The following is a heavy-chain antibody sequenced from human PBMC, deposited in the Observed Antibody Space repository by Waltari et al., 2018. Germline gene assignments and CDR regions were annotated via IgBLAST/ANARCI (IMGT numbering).Heavy chain of an antibody. Sequence: QVQLQQWGAGPLKPSEPLSLTCAAYGWSFCGYYWSWIRQPPGTGLEWIGEINHSGSTNYNPSLKSRVTISVDTSKNQFALKLSSVTAADTAVYYCARREYCGGDCYSRSSAFDIWGQGTMVTVSS. CDR1: GWSFCGYY. CDR2: INHSGST. J-gene: IGHJ3*02. V-gene: IGHV4-34*01. CDR3: ARREYCGGDCYSRSSAFDI. D-gene: IGHD2-21*02.